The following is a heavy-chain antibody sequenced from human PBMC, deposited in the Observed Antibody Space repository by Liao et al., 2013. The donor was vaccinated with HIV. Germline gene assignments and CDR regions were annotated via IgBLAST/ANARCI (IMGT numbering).Heavy chain of an antibody. CDR1: GGSISSYY. J-gene: IGHJ4*02. D-gene: IGHD1-26*01. V-gene: IGHV4-59*01. CDR3: ARVHSGSYLSYFDY. CDR2: IYYSGST. Sequence: QVQLQESGPGLVKPSETLSLTCTVSGGSISSYYWSWIRQPPGKGLEWIGYIYYSGSTNYNPSLKSRVTISVDTSKNQFSLKLSSVTAADTAVYYCARVHSGSYLSYFDYWGQGTLVTVSS.